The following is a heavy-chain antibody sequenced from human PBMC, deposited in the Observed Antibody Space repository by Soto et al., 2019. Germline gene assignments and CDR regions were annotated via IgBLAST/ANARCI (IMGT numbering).Heavy chain of an antibody. CDR2: INPNSGGT. Sequence: GASVKVSCKASGYTFTGYYMHWLRQAPGQGLEWMGWINPNSGGTNYAQKFQGWVTMTRDTSISTAYMELSRLRSDDTAVYYCARGAKLRFLEWKLYGMDVWGQGTTVTVSS. CDR1: GYTFTGYY. V-gene: IGHV1-2*04. J-gene: IGHJ6*02. CDR3: ARGAKLRFLEWKLYGMDV. D-gene: IGHD3-3*01.